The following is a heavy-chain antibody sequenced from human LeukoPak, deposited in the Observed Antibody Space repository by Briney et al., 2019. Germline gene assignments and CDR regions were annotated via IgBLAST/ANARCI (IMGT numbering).Heavy chain of an antibody. CDR2: IYYSGST. Sequence: SETLSLTYTVSGGSISSYYWSWIRQPPGKGLEWIGYIYYSGSTNYNPSLKSRVTISVDTSKNQFSLKLSSVTAADTAVYYCARDGFDSSGGIDAFDIWGQGTMVTVSS. D-gene: IGHD3-22*01. J-gene: IGHJ3*02. V-gene: IGHV4-59*01. CDR3: ARDGFDSSGGIDAFDI. CDR1: GGSISSYY.